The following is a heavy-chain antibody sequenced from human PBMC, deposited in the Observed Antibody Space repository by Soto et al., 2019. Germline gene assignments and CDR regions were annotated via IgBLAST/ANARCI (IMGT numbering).Heavy chain of an antibody. D-gene: IGHD1-26*01. CDR1: GFTFSGYG. CDR2: TRHDGSNT. J-gene: IGHJ4*02. V-gene: IGHV3-33*01. CDR3: ARDGVGATTFFGYFDY. Sequence: QVQLVESGGGVVQPGRSLRLSCAASGFTFSGYGMHWVRQAPGKGLEWVAITRHDGSNTDYADSVRGRFTISRDNSKKTLYLQMDGLRAEDTAVYYCARDGVGATTFFGYFDYWGQGTPVTVSS.